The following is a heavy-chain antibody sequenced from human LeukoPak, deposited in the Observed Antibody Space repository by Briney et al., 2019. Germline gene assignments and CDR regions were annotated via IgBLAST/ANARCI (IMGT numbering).Heavy chain of an antibody. Sequence: SETLSLTCAVSGGSIISHYCTWIRQSPGKGLEWIGYIYNSGSINYNPSLKSRVTISVDTSKNQLSLKLSSVTAADTAIYYCATKVRGGFDIWGQGTMVTVSS. J-gene: IGHJ3*02. CDR2: IYNSGSI. CDR1: GGSIISHY. CDR3: ATKVRGGFDI. D-gene: IGHD2-15*01. V-gene: IGHV4-59*11.